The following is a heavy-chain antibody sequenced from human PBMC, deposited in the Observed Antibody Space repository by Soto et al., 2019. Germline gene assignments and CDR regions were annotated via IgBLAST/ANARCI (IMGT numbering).Heavy chain of an antibody. J-gene: IGHJ4*02. CDR1: GGSISSYY. V-gene: IGHV4-59*08. CDR2: IYYSGST. CDR3: ARRYGYSFDY. D-gene: IGHD1-1*01. Sequence: SETLSLTCTVSGGSISSYYWSWIRQPPGKGLEWIGYIYYSGSTNYNPSLKSRVTISVDTSKNQFSLKLSSATAADTAVDYCARRYGYSFDYWGQGTLVTVSS.